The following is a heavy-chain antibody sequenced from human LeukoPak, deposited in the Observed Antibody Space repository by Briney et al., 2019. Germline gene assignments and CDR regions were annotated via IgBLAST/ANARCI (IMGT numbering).Heavy chain of an antibody. Sequence: SETLSLTCTVSGDSISGYYWSWVRQPPGKGLEWIGYIYYSGRTNYNPSLKSRVTISVDTSKNQFSLKLSSVTAADTAVYYCASRNSGPPDILTGPNWFDPWGQGTLVTVSS. CDR2: IYYSGRT. J-gene: IGHJ5*02. CDR1: GDSISGYY. CDR3: ASRNSGPPDILTGPNWFDP. D-gene: IGHD3-9*01. V-gene: IGHV4-59*12.